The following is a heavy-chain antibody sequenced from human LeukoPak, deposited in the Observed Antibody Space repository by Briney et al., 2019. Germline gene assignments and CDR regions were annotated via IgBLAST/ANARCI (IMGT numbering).Heavy chain of an antibody. CDR2: FDPEDGET. CDR1: GYTLTELS. CDR3: ATLNIAARSYDY. V-gene: IGHV1-24*01. J-gene: IGHJ4*02. D-gene: IGHD6-6*01. Sequence: ASVKVSCKVSGYTLTELSMHWVRQAPGKGLEWMGGFDPEDGETIYAQKFQGRVTMTEDTSTDTAYMELSSLRSEDTAVYYSATLNIAARSYDYWGQGTLVTVSS.